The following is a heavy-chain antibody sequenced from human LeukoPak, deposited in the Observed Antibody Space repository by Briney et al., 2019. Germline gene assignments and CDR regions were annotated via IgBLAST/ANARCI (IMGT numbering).Heavy chain of an antibody. CDR2: IYPSDSDT. D-gene: IGHD6-19*01. CDR3: ARPDSSGYYVV. Sequence: GESLKISCKGSGYSFSSYWIAWVRQMPGKGLEWIAIIYPSDSDTRYSPSFQGQVTISADKSINTAYLQWSSLKASDTATYYCARPDSSGYYVVWGQGTLVTVSS. J-gene: IGHJ4*02. V-gene: IGHV5-51*01. CDR1: GYSFSSYW.